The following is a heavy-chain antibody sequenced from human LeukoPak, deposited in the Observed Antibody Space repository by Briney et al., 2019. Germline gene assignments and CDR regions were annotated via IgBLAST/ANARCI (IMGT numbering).Heavy chain of an antibody. V-gene: IGHV4-34*01. CDR2: INHSGNT. Sequence: SETLSLTCAVYGGSFSGYYWSWIRQPPGKGLEWIGEINHSGNTNYNPSLKSRVTISVDTSKNQFSLKLSSVTAADTAVYYCARRAVAGTREYWGQGTLVTVSS. D-gene: IGHD6-19*01. J-gene: IGHJ4*02. CDR1: GGSFSGYY. CDR3: ARRAVAGTREY.